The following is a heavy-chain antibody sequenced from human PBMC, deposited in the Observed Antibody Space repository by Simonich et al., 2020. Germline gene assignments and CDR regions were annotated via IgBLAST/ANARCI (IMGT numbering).Heavy chain of an antibody. D-gene: IGHD6-13*01. V-gene: IGHV3-74*01. J-gene: IGHJ4*02. CDR2: INRYGSST. CDR1: GFTFSSYW. CDR3: GRGGWSSSWYY. Sequence: EVQLVESGGGLVQPGGSLRLSCAASGFTFSSYWLHWVRQAPGKGLVLGARINRYGSSTSYADAVKGRITISRDNAKNTLYLQRNSLRAEDTAVYYCGRGGWSSSWYYWGQGTLVTVSS.